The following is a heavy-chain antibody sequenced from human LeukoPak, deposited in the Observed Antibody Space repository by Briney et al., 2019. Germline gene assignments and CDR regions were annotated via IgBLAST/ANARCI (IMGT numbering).Heavy chain of an antibody. CDR1: GGSISSSSYY. D-gene: IGHD3-9*01. CDR2: IYYSGST. CDR3: ARHETGDFDY. J-gene: IGHJ4*02. V-gene: IGHV4-39*01. Sequence: SETLSLTCTVSGGSISSSSYYWGWIRQPPGKGLEWIGSIYYSGSTYYNPSLKSRATISVDTSKNQFSLKLSSVTAADTAVYYCARHETGDFDYWGQGTLVTVSS.